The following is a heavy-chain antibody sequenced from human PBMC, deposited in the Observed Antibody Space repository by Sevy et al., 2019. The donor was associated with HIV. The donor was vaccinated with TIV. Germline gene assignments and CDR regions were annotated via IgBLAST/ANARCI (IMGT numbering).Heavy chain of an antibody. J-gene: IGHJ6*02. D-gene: IGHD1-1*01. CDR2: IKSKVYGGTA. CDR3: TRVTGTIVSYYYFGMDV. Sequence: GGSLRLSCTASGFIFGDYAMSWVRQAPGKGLEWVGFIKSKVYGGTAEYAASVKGRFTISRDDSKSIAYLQMNSLKTEDTAVYYCTRVTGTIVSYYYFGMDVWGQGTTVTVSS. CDR1: GFIFGDYA. V-gene: IGHV3-49*04.